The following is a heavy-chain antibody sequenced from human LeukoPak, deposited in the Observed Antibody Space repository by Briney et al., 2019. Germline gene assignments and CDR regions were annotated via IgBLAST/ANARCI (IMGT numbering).Heavy chain of an antibody. CDR3: ATVRVDGYTRVCWFDP. CDR1: GGSISSSSYY. Sequence: PSETLSLTCTVSGGSISSSSYYWGWMRQPPGKGVEWIGSIYYSGSTYYNPSLKSRVTISVDTSKNQFSLKLSSVTAADTAVYYCATVRVDGYTRVCWFDPWGQGTLVTVSS. V-gene: IGHV4-39*07. CDR2: IYYSGST. D-gene: IGHD5-24*01. J-gene: IGHJ5*02.